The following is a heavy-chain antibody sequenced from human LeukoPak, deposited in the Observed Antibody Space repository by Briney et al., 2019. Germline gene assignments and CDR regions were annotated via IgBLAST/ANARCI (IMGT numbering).Heavy chain of an antibody. CDR2: INHSGST. J-gene: IGHJ4*02. Sequence: SETLSLTCAVYGGSFSGYYWSWIRQPPGKGLEWIGEINHSGSTNYNPSLKSRVTISVDTSKNQFSLKLSSVTAADTAVYHCARVRVQFDYWGQGTLVTVSS. CDR3: ARVRVQFDY. V-gene: IGHV4-34*01. CDR1: GGSFSGYY.